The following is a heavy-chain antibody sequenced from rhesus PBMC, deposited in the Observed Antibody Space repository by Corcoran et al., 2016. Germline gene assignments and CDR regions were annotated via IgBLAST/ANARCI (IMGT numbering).Heavy chain of an antibody. Sequence: QVQLVQSGAEVKKPGSSVKVSCKASGYTFTDYYMHWVRQAPRQGLEWMEWINPYNGNTKYAQKFQGRVTMTRDTSTSTAYMELSSLRSEDTAVYYCARKGFDYWGQGVLVTVSS. V-gene: IGHV1S2*01. CDR2: INPYNGNT. CDR1: GYTFTDYY. CDR3: ARKGFDY. J-gene: IGHJ4*01.